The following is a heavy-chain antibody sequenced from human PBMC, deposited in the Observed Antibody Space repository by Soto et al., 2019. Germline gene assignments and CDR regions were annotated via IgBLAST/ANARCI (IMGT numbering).Heavy chain of an antibody. V-gene: IGHV4-31*03. CDR3: ARDELNYYDSRGFDP. D-gene: IGHD3-22*01. J-gene: IGHJ5*02. CDR1: GGSISSGGYY. Sequence: QVQLQESGPGLVKPSQTLSLTCTVSGGSISSGGYYWSWIRQHPGKGLEGIGYIYYSGSTYYNPSLKSRVTISVDTSKNQFSLKLSSVTAADTAVYYGARDELNYYDSRGFDPWGQGTLVTVSS. CDR2: IYYSGST.